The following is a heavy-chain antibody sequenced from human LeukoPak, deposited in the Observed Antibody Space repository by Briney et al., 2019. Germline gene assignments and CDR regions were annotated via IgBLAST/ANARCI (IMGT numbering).Heavy chain of an antibody. D-gene: IGHD6-6*01. V-gene: IGHV4-34*01. CDR1: GGSFSGYY. CDR3: ASLRYSSSRPNYYYYYMDV. J-gene: IGHJ6*03. Sequence: PSETLSLTCAVYGGSFSGYYWGWIRQPPGKGLEWIGEINHSGSTNYNPPLKSRVTISVDTSKNQFSLKLSSVTAADTAVYYCASLRYSSSRPNYYYYYMDVWGKGTTVTVSS. CDR2: INHSGST.